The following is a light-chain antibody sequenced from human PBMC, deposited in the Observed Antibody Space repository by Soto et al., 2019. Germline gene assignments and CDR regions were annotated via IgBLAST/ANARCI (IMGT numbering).Light chain of an antibody. J-gene: IGKJ2*01. CDR2: GAS. CDR1: QSINSE. V-gene: IGKV3-15*01. CDR3: QQCHNWPLT. Sequence: EIVMTQSPATLSLSPGERAALSCRASQSINSELAWYQQKPGQPPRLLIYGASTRATGVPARFTGSESGSEFALTISGLQSEDFAVYYSQQCHNWPLTFGQVTRLEI.